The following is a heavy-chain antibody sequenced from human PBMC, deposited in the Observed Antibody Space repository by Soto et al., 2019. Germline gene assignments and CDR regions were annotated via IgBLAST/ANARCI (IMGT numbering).Heavy chain of an antibody. Sequence: PGGSLRLSXAASGFTFSSYAMHWVRQAPGKGLEWVAVISYDGSNKYYADSVKGRFTISRDNSKNTLYLQMNSLRAEDTAVYYCARDLVGSCLYWGQGTLVTVSS. J-gene: IGHJ4*02. V-gene: IGHV3-30-3*01. D-gene: IGHD2-2*01. CDR1: GFTFSSYA. CDR2: ISYDGSNK. CDR3: ARDLVGSCLY.